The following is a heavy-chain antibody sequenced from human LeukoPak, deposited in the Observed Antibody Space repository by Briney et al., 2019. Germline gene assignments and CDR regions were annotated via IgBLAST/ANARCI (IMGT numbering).Heavy chain of an antibody. CDR1: GGSISSSSYY. Sequence: SETLSLTCTVSGGSISSSSYYWGWIRQPPGKGLEWIVSIYYSGITYYNPSTRSAVTMSVETSKNKFYLKLCFVTAADTAVYYCARLRDCVRGSYRFVFDYWGQGTLVTVSS. D-gene: IGHD3-16*02. CDR2: IYYSGIT. V-gene: IGHV4-39*01. J-gene: IGHJ4*02. CDR3: ARLRDCVRGSYRFVFDY.